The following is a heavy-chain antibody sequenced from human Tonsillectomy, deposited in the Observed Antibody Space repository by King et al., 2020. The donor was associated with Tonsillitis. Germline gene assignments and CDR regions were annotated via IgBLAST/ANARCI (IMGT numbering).Heavy chain of an antibody. V-gene: IGHV3-30*02. Sequence: QVQLVESGGGVVQPGGSLRLSCAASGFTFSNYGMHWVRQAPGKGLEWVAFIRNDGSEKYYADSVKGRFTVSRDNSKNTLFLQINSLSAEDTAVYYCARGEVGPLEYFDYWGQGTLVTVSS. CDR2: IRNDGSEK. J-gene: IGHJ4*02. D-gene: IGHD3-3*01. CDR1: GFTFSNYG. CDR3: ARGEVGPLEYFDY.